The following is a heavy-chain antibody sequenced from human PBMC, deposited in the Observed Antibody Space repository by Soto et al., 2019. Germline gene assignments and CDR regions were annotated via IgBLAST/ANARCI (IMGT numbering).Heavy chain of an antibody. Sequence: SETLSLTCSVSGGSVTSGNYYWTWILQRPGKGLEWILHIFNIGNAYYNPSLKRRSSISADTSKNQFSLRLTSVTAADAAVYFCARAGSPNVPAAMRWLDPSGQGTLVTVSS. V-gene: IGHV4-31*03. CDR3: ARAGSPNVPAAMRWLDP. D-gene: IGHD2-2*01. J-gene: IGHJ5*02. CDR1: GGSVTSGNYY. CDR2: IFNIGNA.